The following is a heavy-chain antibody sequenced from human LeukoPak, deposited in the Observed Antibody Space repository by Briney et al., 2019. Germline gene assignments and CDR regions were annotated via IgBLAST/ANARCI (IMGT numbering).Heavy chain of an antibody. CDR3: ARDWVDCSSTSCTDY. D-gene: IGHD2-2*01. CDR1: GFTFSSYS. Sequence: GGSLRLSCAASGFTFSSYSMNWVRQAPGKGLEWVSSISSSSSYIYYADSVKGRFTISRDNAKNSLYLQMNSLRAKDTAVYYCARDWVDCSSTSCTDYWGQGTLVTVSS. V-gene: IGHV3-21*01. CDR2: ISSSSSYI. J-gene: IGHJ4*02.